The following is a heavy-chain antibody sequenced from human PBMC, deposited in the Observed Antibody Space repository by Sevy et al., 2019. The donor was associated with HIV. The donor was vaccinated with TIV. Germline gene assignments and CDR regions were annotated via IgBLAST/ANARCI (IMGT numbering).Heavy chain of an antibody. V-gene: IGHV3-7*01. Sequence: GGSLRLSCAASGFTFSSYAMSWVRQAPGKGLEWVANIKQDGSDKYYVDSVKGRFTISRDNAKNSLSLQMNSLRAEDTAVYYCARDTGGIGMDVWGQGTTVTVSS. CDR2: IKQDGSDK. CDR3: ARDTGGIGMDV. J-gene: IGHJ6*02. D-gene: IGHD6-13*01. CDR1: GFTFSSYA.